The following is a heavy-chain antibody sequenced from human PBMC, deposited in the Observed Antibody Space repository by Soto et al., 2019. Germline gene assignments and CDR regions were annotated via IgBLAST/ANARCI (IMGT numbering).Heavy chain of an antibody. J-gene: IGHJ3*02. CDR3: ARRLGRYFGWLFGSYGAFDI. CDR1: GGSISSSSYY. V-gene: IGHV4-39*01. CDR2: IYYSGGT. Sequence: PSETLSLTCTVSGGSISSSSYYWGWIRQPPGKGLEWIGSIYYSGGTYYNPSLKSRLTISGATSKNQFSLKLSSVTAADTAVYYCARRLGRYFGWLFGSYGAFDIWGQGTMVTVSS. D-gene: IGHD3-9*01.